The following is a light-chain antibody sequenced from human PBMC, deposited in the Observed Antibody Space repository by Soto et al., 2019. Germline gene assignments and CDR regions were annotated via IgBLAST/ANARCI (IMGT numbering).Light chain of an antibody. CDR1: QSVSRY. J-gene: IGKJ5*01. CDR2: DAS. Sequence: EIVLTQSPATLSLSPGDTATLSCRASQSVSRYLAWYQQKPGQAPRLLIYDASNRATGVPARFSGSGSGTDFTLTITSLEPEDFVVYYCQQRNDWRRGTFGQGTRLEI. CDR3: QQRNDWRRGT. V-gene: IGKV3-11*01.